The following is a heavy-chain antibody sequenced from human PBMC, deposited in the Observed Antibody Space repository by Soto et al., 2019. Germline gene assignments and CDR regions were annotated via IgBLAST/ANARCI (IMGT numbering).Heavy chain of an antibody. CDR3: ARSVAVPGAHIDY. CDR1: GGSISGSY. V-gene: IGHV4-59*01. J-gene: IGHJ4*02. Sequence: SETLSLTCSVSGGSISGSYWSWIRQSPGKGLEWLGYVYYTGSTNYSPSLRSRVSISVDTSKNEFSLRLSSVTAADTAVYFCARSVAVPGAHIDYWGQGTQVT. D-gene: IGHD6-19*01. CDR2: VYYTGST.